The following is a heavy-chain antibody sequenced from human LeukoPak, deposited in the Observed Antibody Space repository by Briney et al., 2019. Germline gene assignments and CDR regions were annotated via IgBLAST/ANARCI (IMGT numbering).Heavy chain of an antibody. D-gene: IGHD2-15*01. CDR1: GFTFSSYA. V-gene: IGHV3-30-3*01. Sequence: GGSLRLSCAASGFTFSSYAMHWVRQAPGKGLEWVAVISYDGSNKYYANSVKGRFTISRDNSKNTLSLQLNSLRAEDTAVYYCAKGTSSSCYSAPNYWGQGTLVTVSS. J-gene: IGHJ4*02. CDR2: ISYDGSNK. CDR3: AKGTSSSCYSAPNY.